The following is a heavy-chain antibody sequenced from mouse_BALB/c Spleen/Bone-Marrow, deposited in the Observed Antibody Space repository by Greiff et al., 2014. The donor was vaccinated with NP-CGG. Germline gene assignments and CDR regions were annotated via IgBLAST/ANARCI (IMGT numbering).Heavy chain of an antibody. J-gene: IGHJ3*01. Sequence: VKLMESGAELVRPGTSVKVSCKASGYAFTNYLIEWVKQRPGQGLEWIGVINPGSGGTDYNEKFTGKATLTADKSSSTAYMQLSSLTSDDSAVYFCARRDYSFAYWGQGTLVTVSA. CDR2: INPGSGGT. D-gene: IGHD2-13*01. CDR3: ARRDYSFAY. V-gene: IGHV1-54*01. CDR1: GYAFTNYL.